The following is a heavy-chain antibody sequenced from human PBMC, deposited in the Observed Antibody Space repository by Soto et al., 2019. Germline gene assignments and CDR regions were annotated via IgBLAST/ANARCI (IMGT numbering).Heavy chain of an antibody. V-gene: IGHV3-48*02. CDR1: GFTFSGCS. D-gene: IGHD6-19*01. J-gene: IGHJ4*02. CDR3: ARVHSTGWFKVDY. CDR2: IHSSGNTI. Sequence: EVQLVESGGGLVQPGGSLRLSCAASGFTFSGCSMNWVRQAPGKGLEWVSYIHSSGNTIYYADSVKGRFTVSRDNARNPLFLQMNSLRDDDTAVYYCARVHSTGWFKVDYWGQGTLVTVSS.